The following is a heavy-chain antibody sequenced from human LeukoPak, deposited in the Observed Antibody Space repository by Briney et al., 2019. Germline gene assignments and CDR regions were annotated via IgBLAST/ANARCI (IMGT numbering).Heavy chain of an antibody. CDR3: ARDDLPVDYYDSSGYPSSFDY. Sequence: HGGSLMLSCAASGFTFSSYAMHWVRQAPGKGLEWVAVISYDGSNKYYADSVKGRFTISRDNSKNTLYLQMNSLRAEDTAVYYCARDDLPVDYYDSSGYPSSFDYWGQGTLVTVSS. V-gene: IGHV3-30-3*01. D-gene: IGHD3-22*01. J-gene: IGHJ4*02. CDR2: ISYDGSNK. CDR1: GFTFSSYA.